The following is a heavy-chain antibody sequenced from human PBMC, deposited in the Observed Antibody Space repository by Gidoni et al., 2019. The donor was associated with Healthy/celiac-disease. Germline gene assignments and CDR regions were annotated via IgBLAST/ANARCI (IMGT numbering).Heavy chain of an antibody. D-gene: IGHD1-26*01. CDR3: ARDRREIATGKLPDAFDI. Sequence: QVQLVQSGAEVKKPGASVTVSCKASGYTFTSYYMHWVRQAPGQGLEWMGIINPSGGSTSYAQKFQGRVTMTRDTSTSTVYMELSSLRSEDTAVYYCARDRREIATGKLPDAFDIWGQGTMVTVSS. CDR2: INPSGGST. J-gene: IGHJ3*02. V-gene: IGHV1-46*03. CDR1: GYTFTSYY.